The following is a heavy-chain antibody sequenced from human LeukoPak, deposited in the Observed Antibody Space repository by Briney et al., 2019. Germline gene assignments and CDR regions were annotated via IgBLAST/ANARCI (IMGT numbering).Heavy chain of an antibody. CDR3: ARDGGYCSSTSCYTLDY. J-gene: IGHJ4*02. Sequence: PGGSQRLSCAASGFTFDDYCMSWVRQAPGKGLEWVSGINWNGGSTGYADSVKGRFTISRDNAKNSLYLQMNSLRAEDTALYYCARDGGYCSSTSCYTLDYWGQGTLVTVSS. D-gene: IGHD2-2*02. CDR2: INWNGGST. CDR1: GFTFDDYC. V-gene: IGHV3-20*04.